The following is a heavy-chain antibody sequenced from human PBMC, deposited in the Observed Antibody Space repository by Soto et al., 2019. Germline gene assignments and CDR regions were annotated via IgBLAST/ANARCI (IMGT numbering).Heavy chain of an antibody. J-gene: IGHJ4*02. Sequence: SVKVSCKASGGTFSSYAISWVRQAPGQGLEWMGGIIPIFGTANYAQKFQGRVTITADESTSTAYMELSSLRSEDTAVYYCARLVYASRGYYFFDYWGQGTLVTVSS. CDR1: GGTFSSYA. D-gene: IGHD3-22*01. CDR3: ARLVYASRGYYFFDY. CDR2: IIPIFGTA. V-gene: IGHV1-69*13.